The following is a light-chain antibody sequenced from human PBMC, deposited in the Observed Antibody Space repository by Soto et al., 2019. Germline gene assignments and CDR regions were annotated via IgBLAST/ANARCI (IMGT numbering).Light chain of an antibody. V-gene: IGKV3D-15*01. Sequence: ELVLTQSPGTLSLSPGERATLSCRASQSVSNNYLAWYQQKPGQAPRLLIYGASNRATGIPDRFSGSGSGTDFTLIISSLQSEDFAVYYCQQYNNWPPWTFGQGTKVDI. CDR1: QSVSNN. CDR3: QQYNNWPPWT. CDR2: GAS. J-gene: IGKJ1*01.